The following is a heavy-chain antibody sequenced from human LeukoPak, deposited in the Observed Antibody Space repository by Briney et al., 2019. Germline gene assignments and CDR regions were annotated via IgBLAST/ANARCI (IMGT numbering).Heavy chain of an antibody. V-gene: IGHV3-48*02. CDR3: ASTDFGDYVDAFDI. Sequence: GGTLRLSCAASGFAFSSYSMNWVRQAPGKGLEWLSYISSNSSSIYYADSVKGRFTISRDNAKNSLYLQMNSLVDEDTAVYYCASTDFGDYVDAFDIWGQGTMVTVSS. CDR1: GFAFSSYS. CDR2: ISSNSSSI. J-gene: IGHJ3*02. D-gene: IGHD4-17*01.